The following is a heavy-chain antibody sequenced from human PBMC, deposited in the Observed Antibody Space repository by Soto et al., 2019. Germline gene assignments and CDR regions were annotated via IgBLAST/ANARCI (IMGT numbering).Heavy chain of an antibody. J-gene: IGHJ4*02. CDR2: TSFDGSDK. CDR3: ARAVGMTTVNLDY. V-gene: IGHV3-30*04. D-gene: IGHD1-26*01. Sequence: SLRLSCAASGFTFGNYAMHWVRQAPGKGLEWVAVTSFDGSDKYNADSEKGRFTISRDNSKNTLYLQMSSLRPEDTGVYFCARAVGMTTVNLDYWGQGTLVTVSS. CDR1: GFTFGNYA.